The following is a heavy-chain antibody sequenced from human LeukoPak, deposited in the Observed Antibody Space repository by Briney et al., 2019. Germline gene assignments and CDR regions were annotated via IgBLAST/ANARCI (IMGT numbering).Heavy chain of an antibody. V-gene: IGHV3-21*01. CDR3: ARDQIGRVGATSSDY. CDR2: ISSSSSYI. Sequence: GGSLRLSCAASGFTFSSYSMNWVRQAPGKGLEWVSSISSSSSYIYYADSVKGRFTISRDNAKNSLYLQMNSLRAEDTAVYYCARDQIGRVGATSSDYWGQGTLVTVSS. CDR1: GFTFSSYS. J-gene: IGHJ4*02. D-gene: IGHD1-26*01.